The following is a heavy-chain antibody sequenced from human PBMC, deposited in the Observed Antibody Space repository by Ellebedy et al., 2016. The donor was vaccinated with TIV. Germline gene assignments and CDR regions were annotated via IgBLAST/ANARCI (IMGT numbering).Heavy chain of an antibody. V-gene: IGHV3-21*01. CDR1: GFTFSSYN. CDR3: ARDLHFAFDY. Sequence: PGGFLRLSCAASGFTFSSYNMNWVRQAPGKGLEWVSSISSNSGNKYCADSVEGRFTISRDNARNSLYLQMNSLRAEDTAVYYCARDLHFAFDYWGRGTLVTVSS. CDR2: ISSNSGNK. J-gene: IGHJ4*02.